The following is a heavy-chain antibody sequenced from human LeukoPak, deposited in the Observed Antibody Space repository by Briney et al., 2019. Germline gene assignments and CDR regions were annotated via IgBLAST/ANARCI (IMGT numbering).Heavy chain of an antibody. Sequence: GGSLRLSCAASGFTFSSYAMNWVRQAPGKGLEWVSAVSGTGDSTYYVDSVKGRFTISRDNFTNTLYVQMNNLRAEDTAVYYCATGGSGSYYFDYWGQGILVTVSS. V-gene: IGHV3-23*01. D-gene: IGHD1-26*01. CDR1: GFTFSSYA. CDR2: VSGTGDST. CDR3: ATGGSGSYYFDY. J-gene: IGHJ4*02.